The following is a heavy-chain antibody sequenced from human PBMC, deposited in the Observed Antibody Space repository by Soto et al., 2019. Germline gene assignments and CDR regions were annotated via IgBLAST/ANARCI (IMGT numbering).Heavy chain of an antibody. CDR3: AREREYFDTLTGYRSSYGMDV. CDR1: GFSLSTSGMC. Sequence: SGPTLVNPTQTLTLTCTFSGFSLSTSGMCVSWIRQPPGKALEWLALIDWDDDKYYSTSLKTRLTISKDTSKNQVVLTMTNMDPVDTATYYCAREREYFDTLTGYRSSYGMDVWGQGTTVTVS. CDR2: IDWDDDK. D-gene: IGHD3-9*01. J-gene: IGHJ6*02. V-gene: IGHV2-70*01.